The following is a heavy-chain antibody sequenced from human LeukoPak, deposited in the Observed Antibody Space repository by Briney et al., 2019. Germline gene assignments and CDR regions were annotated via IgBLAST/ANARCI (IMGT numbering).Heavy chain of an antibody. CDR3: VRGSGGNGYGYWGDN. D-gene: IGHD5-12*01. V-gene: IGHV3-33*01. Sequence: GGSLRLSCAASGFTFSSFGMHWVRKAPGKGLEWVAVISYHGNEIHYVDSVKGRFTISRDNFRNTLYLQMDSLRVEDSAIYYCVRGSGGNGYGYWGDNWGQGTLVTVSS. CDR2: ISYHGNEI. CDR1: GFTFSSFG. J-gene: IGHJ4*02.